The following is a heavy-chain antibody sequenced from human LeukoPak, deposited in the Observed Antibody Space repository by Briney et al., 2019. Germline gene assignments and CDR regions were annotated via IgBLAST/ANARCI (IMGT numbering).Heavy chain of an antibody. V-gene: IGHV3-30*02. Sequence: GGSLRLPCAASGFTFSSYGMHWVRQAPGKGLGWVAFIRYDGNNKYYADSVKGRFTISRDNSKNTLYLQMNSLRAEDTAVYYCAKDRTVTNYYYYYMDVWGKGTTVTVSS. CDR3: AKDRTVTNYYYYYMDV. CDR2: IRYDGNNK. J-gene: IGHJ6*03. D-gene: IGHD4-11*01. CDR1: GFTFSSYG.